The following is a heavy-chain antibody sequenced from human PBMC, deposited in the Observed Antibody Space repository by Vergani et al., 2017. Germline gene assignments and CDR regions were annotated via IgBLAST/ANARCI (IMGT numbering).Heavy chain of an antibody. CDR2: ISSRRTNI. D-gene: IGHD2-8*01. Sequence: EVQLVESGGGLVQPGGSLRLSCAASGFTFSNYGMNWVRQAPGKGLEWLSYISSRRTNIYYADSVKGRFTISRDNAKNSLYLQMNNLRAADTAVYYCARSGYCAHGVCYMTYYYYMDVWGKGTAVTVSS. CDR3: ARSGYCAHGVCYMTYYYYMDV. J-gene: IGHJ6*03. V-gene: IGHV3-48*01. CDR1: GFTFSNYG.